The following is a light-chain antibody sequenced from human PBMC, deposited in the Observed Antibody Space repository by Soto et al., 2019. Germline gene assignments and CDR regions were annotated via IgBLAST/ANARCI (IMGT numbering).Light chain of an antibody. CDR2: DAS. V-gene: IGKV1-5*01. Sequence: DIQMTQSPSTLSTSVGDRVTITCRASQSISSWLAWYQQKPGKAPKLLIYDASSWESGVPSRFSGSGSGTEFTLTISSLQPDDFATYYCQQYNSYSPTFGQGTKLEIK. J-gene: IGKJ2*01. CDR3: QQYNSYSPT. CDR1: QSISSW.